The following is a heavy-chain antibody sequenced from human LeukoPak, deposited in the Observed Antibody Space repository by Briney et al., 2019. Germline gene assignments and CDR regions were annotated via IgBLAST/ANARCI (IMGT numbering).Heavy chain of an antibody. CDR1: GFTFSSYG. Sequence: PGGSLRLSCAASGFTFSSYGMHWVRQAPGKGLEWVAVIWYDGSNKYYADSVKGRFTISRDNSKNTLYLQMNSLRAEDTAVYYCARDGGQYLEGYSSSWYPYYYYGMDVWGQGTTVTVSS. CDR2: IWYDGSNK. CDR3: ARDGGQYLEGYSSSWYPYYYYGMDV. D-gene: IGHD6-13*01. J-gene: IGHJ6*02. V-gene: IGHV3-33*01.